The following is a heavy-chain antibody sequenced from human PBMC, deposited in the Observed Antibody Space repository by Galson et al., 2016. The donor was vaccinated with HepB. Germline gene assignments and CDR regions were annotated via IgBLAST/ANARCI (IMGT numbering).Heavy chain of an antibody. V-gene: IGHV3-23*01. CDR3: AREGLELEFDY. Sequence: SLRLSCAASGFNIHTYPMNWIRQAPGKGLEWVSNISGSGGHTYYAVSVKGRFTISRDNSKNMVYLQMHSLSVEDTAVYYCAREGLELEFDYWGQGSLVTVAS. CDR1: GFNIHTYP. CDR2: ISGSGGHT. J-gene: IGHJ4*02. D-gene: IGHD1-26*01.